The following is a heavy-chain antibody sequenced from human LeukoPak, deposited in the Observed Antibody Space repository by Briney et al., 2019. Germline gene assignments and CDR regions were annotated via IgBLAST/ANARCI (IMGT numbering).Heavy chain of an antibody. CDR3: ARVDTALIYFDY. CDR1: GGSIIRSSYY. D-gene: IGHD2-21*01. CDR2: IYYSGST. V-gene: IGHV4-39*07. J-gene: IGHJ4*02. Sequence: PSETLSLTCTVSGGSIIRSSYYWGWIRQPPGKGLEWIGSIYYSGSTNYNPSLKSRVTISVDTSKNQFSLKLSSVTAADTAVYYCARVDTALIYFDYWGQGTLVTVSS.